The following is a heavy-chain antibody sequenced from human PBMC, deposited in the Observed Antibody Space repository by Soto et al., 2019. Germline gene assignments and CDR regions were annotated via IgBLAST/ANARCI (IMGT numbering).Heavy chain of an antibody. CDR2: INSDGSTI. CDR1: GFTFSSYW. V-gene: IGHV3-74*01. D-gene: IGHD4-17*01. J-gene: IGHJ5*02. CDR3: AREADYVNWFDP. Sequence: PGGSLRLSCAASGFTFSSYWMHWVRRAPGRGLVWASHINSDGSTIYYADSVKGRFTISRDNAKNSLYLQMNSLRAEDTAVYYCAREADYVNWFDPWGQGTLVTVSS.